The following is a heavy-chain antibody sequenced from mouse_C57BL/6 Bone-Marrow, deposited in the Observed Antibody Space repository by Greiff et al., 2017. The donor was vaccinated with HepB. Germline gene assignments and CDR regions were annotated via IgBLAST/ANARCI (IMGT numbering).Heavy chain of an antibody. V-gene: IGHV7-3*01. CDR3: AGYYYGSSYRDY. D-gene: IGHD1-1*01. J-gene: IGHJ2*01. CDR1: GFTFTDYY. Sequence: EVQRVESGGGLVQPGGSLSLSCAASGFTFTDYYMSWVRQPPGKALEWLGFIRNKANGYTTEYSASVKGRFTITRDNSQSILYLQMNALRAEDSATYYCAGYYYGSSYRDYWGQGTTLTVSS. CDR2: IRNKANGYTT.